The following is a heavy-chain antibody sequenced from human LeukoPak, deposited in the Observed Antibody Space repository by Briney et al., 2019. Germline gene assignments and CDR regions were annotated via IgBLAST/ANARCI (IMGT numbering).Heavy chain of an antibody. CDR3: ARDYYDSNGYFP. D-gene: IGHD3-22*01. CDR2: ISSSSSTK. J-gene: IGHJ5*02. Sequence: GGSLRLSCVASGLTLSRDSMKWVRQAPGRGLEWVSYISSSSSTKHYAESVKGRFTISRDNAKNSLYLQMNSLRDEDTAVYYCARDYYDSNGYFPWGQGTLVTVSS. CDR1: GLTLSRDS. V-gene: IGHV3-48*02.